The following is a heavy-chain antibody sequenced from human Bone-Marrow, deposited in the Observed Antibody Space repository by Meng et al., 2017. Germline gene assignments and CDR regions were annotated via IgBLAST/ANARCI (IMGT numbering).Heavy chain of an antibody. D-gene: IGHD6-19*01. V-gene: IGHV3-48*03. CDR3: ARPYSSGWHGCDAFDI. J-gene: IGHJ3*02. CDR2: ISSSGSTI. CDR1: GFTFSSYE. Sequence: GGSLRLSCAASGFTFSSYEMNWVRQAPGKGLEWVSYISSSGSTIYYADSVKGRFTISRDNAKNSLYLQMNSLRAEDTAVYYCARPYSSGWHGCDAFDIWGQGTMVTVSS.